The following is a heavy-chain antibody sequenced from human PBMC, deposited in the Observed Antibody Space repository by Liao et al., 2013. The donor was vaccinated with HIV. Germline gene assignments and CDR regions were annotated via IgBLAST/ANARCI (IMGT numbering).Heavy chain of an antibody. Sequence: QVQLQQWGAGLLKPSETLSLTCAVYDGSFSGFYWNWIRQSPGKGLEWIGEINHYGGANYNPSLKSRVTMSVDTSKNQFSLNLTSVTAADTAVYYCARGWYEYQLLPDFWGQGTLVTVSS. CDR3: ARGWYEYQLLPDF. J-gene: IGHJ4*02. CDR2: INHYGGA. CDR1: DGSFSGFY. D-gene: IGHD2-15*01. V-gene: IGHV4-34*01.